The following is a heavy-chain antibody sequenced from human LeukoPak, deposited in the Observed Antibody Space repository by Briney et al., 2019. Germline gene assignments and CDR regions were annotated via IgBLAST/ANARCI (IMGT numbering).Heavy chain of an antibody. V-gene: IGHV1-2*02. Sequence: ASVKVSCKASGYTFTGYYMHGVRQAPGQGLEWMGWINPNSGGTNYAQKFQGRVTTTRDTSISTAYTELSRLRSDDTAVYYCARARAVAVTDDWGQGTLVTVSS. J-gene: IGHJ4*02. D-gene: IGHD6-19*01. CDR2: INPNSGGT. CDR1: GYTFTGYY. CDR3: ARARAVAVTDD.